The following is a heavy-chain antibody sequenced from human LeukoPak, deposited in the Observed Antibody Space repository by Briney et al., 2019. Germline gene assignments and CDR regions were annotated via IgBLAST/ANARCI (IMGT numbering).Heavy chain of an antibody. CDR2: IYDSGST. Sequence: SETQSLTCTVSGGSIRRSYCYWGWIRQTPGKGLEWIGSIYDSGSTQYSPSLKSRLTVSVDTSKNQFSLNLTSVTATDTAVYYCARSPLPYGAGRGYFDYWGRGTLVTVSS. CDR1: GGSIRRSYCY. CDR3: ARSPLPYGAGRGYFDY. D-gene: IGHD3-10*01. V-gene: IGHV4-39*01. J-gene: IGHJ4*02.